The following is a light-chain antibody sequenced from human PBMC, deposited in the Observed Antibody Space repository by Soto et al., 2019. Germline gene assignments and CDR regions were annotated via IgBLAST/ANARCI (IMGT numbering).Light chain of an antibody. CDR1: SSDVGGYNY. CDR2: EVS. V-gene: IGLV2-8*01. J-gene: IGLJ1*01. Sequence: QSALTQPPSASASPGQSVTISCTGTSSDVGGYNYVSWYQQRPGKAPKLMIYEVSQRPSGVPDRFSGSKSGNTATLTVSGLQAEDEADYYCSSFAGNSNRVVFGSGTQLTVL. CDR3: SSFAGNSNRVV.